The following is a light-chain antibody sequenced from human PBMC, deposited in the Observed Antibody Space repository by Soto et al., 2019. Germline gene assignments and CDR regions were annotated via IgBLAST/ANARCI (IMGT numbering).Light chain of an antibody. CDR2: EVS. J-gene: IGLJ1*01. CDR1: SSDVGIYNY. CDR3: SSDTTSSTRV. Sequence: QSVLTQPASVSGSPGQSIAISCTGSSSDVGIYNYVSWYQQHPGKVPKLIIYEVSNRPSGVSNRFAGSKSGNTASLTISGLQAEEEADYYCSSDTTSSTRVFGTGTKV. V-gene: IGLV2-14*01.